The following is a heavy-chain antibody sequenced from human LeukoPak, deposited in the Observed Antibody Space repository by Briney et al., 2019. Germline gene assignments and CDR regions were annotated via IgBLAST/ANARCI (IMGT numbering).Heavy chain of an antibody. CDR2: IKQDGSEK. CDR1: GFTFSSYW. Sequence: GGSLRLSCAASGFTFSSYWMSWVRQAPGKGLEWVANIKQDGSEKYYVDSVKGRFTISRDNAKNSLYLQMNSLRDEDTAVYYCAKDSHWILFDDWGQGTLVTVSS. D-gene: IGHD2-2*03. V-gene: IGHV3-7*03. J-gene: IGHJ4*02. CDR3: AKDSHWILFDD.